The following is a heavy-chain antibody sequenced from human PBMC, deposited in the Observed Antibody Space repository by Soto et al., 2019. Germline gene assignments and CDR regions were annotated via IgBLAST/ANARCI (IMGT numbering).Heavy chain of an antibody. CDR3: TTDNAHLRLNNWFDP. Sequence: EVQLVESGGGLVKPGGSLRLSCAASGFTFSNAWMSWVRQAPGKGLEWVGRIKSKTDGGTTDYAAPVKGRFTISRDDSKNTLYLQMNSLKTEDTAVYYCTTDNAHLRLNNWFDPWGQGTLVTVSS. CDR1: GFTFSNAW. CDR2: IKSKTDGGTT. D-gene: IGHD2-2*01. V-gene: IGHV3-15*01. J-gene: IGHJ5*02.